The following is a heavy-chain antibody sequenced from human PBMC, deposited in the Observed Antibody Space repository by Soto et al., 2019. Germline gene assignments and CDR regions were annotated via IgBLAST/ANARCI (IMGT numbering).Heavy chain of an antibody. V-gene: IGHV4-39*01. D-gene: IGHD6-19*01. CDR2: ISYSGST. Sequence: SETLSLTCTVSGGSISSSNYYWGWIRQSPGKGLEWIGSISYSGSTYYNPSLKSRVTISRDMSKNQFSLKLSSVTAADTTVYYCAKSAVAGSLAWFDPWGQGTLVTVSS. CDR1: GGSISSSNYY. J-gene: IGHJ5*02. CDR3: AKSAVAGSLAWFDP.